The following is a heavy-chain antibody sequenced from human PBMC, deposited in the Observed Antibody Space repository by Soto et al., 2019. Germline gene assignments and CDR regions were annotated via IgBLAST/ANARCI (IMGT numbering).Heavy chain of an antibody. D-gene: IGHD2-8*01. J-gene: IGHJ4*02. CDR2: IIPIFGTE. Sequence: GRPAGSMCSFWGFPLRRQATAQGLAGMGGIIPIFGTENFAQKLQGRVTITADESTSTDYMALSRLRSEDTAVYYCASAPGEVLMVYGFDSWGQGTLVTVSS. CDR3: ASAPGEVLMVYGFDS. CDR1: GSMCSFWG. V-gene: IGHV1-69*01.